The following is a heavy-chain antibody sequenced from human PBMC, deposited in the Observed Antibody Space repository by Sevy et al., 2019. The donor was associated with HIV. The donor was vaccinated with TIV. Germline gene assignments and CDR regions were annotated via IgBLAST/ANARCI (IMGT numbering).Heavy chain of an antibody. V-gene: IGHV3-30*04. D-gene: IGHD6-19*01. J-gene: IGHJ4*02. CDR3: ARDPTIYASGWYSFEY. Sequence: GGSLRLSCAASGFTFRNYAIHWVRQAPGKGLEWVAVISHDGSHKYSADSVKGRFTISRHNSKNTLYLQMNSLRAEDTAMYYCARDPTIYASGWYSFEYWGQGTLVTVSS. CDR2: ISHDGSHK. CDR1: GFTFRNYA.